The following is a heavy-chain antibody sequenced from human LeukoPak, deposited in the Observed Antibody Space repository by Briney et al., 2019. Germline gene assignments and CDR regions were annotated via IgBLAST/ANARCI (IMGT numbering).Heavy chain of an antibody. CDR2: ISSNGGST. V-gene: IGHV3-64D*08. CDR3: AGGIHPLDY. D-gene: IGHD5-18*01. J-gene: IGHJ4*02. CDR1: GFTFSSYA. Sequence: GGSLRLSCSASGFTFSSYAMHWVRQAPGKGLEYVSAISSNGGSTYYADSVKGRFTISRDNSKNTLYLQMNNVRVEDTAMYYCAGGIHPLDYWGQGTLVTVSS.